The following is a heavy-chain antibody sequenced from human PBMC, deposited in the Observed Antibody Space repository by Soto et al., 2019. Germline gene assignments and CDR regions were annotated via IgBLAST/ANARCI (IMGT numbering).Heavy chain of an antibody. CDR1: GFTFSSYA. J-gene: IGHJ6*02. Sequence: GGSLRLSCAASGFTFSSYAMSWVRQAPGKGLEWVSAISGSGGSTYYADSVKGRFTISRDNSKNTLYLQMNSLRAEDTAVYYCAKDRHSSGGGYYYYYGMDVWGQGTTVTVSS. V-gene: IGHV3-23*01. CDR2: ISGSGGST. CDR3: AKDRHSSGGGYYYYYGMDV. D-gene: IGHD6-19*01.